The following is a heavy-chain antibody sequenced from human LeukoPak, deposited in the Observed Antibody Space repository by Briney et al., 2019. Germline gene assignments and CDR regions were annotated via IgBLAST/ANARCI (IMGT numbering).Heavy chain of an antibody. CDR2: INHSGST. CDR1: GGSFSGYY. D-gene: IGHD2-8*02. V-gene: IGHV4-34*01. Sequence: SETLSLTCAVYGGSFSGYYWSWIRQPPGKGLEWIGEINHSGSTNYNPSLKSRVTISVDTSKNQFSLKLSSVTAADTAVYYCARAGSGGCYYFDYWGQGTLVTVSS. J-gene: IGHJ4*02. CDR3: ARAGSGGCYYFDY.